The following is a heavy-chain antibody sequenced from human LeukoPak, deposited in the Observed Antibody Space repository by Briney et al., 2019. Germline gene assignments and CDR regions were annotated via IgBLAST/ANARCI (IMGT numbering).Heavy chain of an antibody. CDR3: ARDSEGRYFDWLLSPHYFDY. J-gene: IGHJ4*02. Sequence: SETLSLTCAVYGGSFSGYYWSWIRQPPGKGLEWIGEINHSGSTNYNPSLKSRVTISVDTSKNQFSLKLSSVTAADTAVYYCARDSEGRYFDWLLSPHYFDYWGQGTLVTVSS. CDR1: GGSFSGYY. V-gene: IGHV4-34*01. CDR2: INHSGST. D-gene: IGHD3-9*01.